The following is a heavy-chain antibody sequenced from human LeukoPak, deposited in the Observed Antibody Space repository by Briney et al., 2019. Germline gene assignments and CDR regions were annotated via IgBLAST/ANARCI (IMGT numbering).Heavy chain of an antibody. V-gene: IGHV1-2*02. D-gene: IGHD3-9*01. J-gene: IGHJ6*03. Sequence: ASVKVSCKASGYTFTGYYMHWVRQAPGQGLEWMGWINPNSGSTNYAQKFQGRVTMTRDTSISTVYMELSRLRSDDTALYYCVRDVQDDILTSYYYMDVWGKGTTVTISS. CDR3: VRDVQDDILTSYYYMDV. CDR1: GYTFTGYY. CDR2: INPNSGST.